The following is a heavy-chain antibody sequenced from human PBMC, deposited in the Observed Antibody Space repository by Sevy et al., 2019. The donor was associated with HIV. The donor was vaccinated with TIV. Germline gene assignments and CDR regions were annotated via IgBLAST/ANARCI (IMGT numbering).Heavy chain of an antibody. J-gene: IGHJ4*01. D-gene: IGHD1-1*01. CDR2: IWFDGSNT. V-gene: IGHV3-33*01. CDR1: GFTFSSFG. CDR3: ARDLEFYDPGACGPSFMPGF. Sequence: GGSLRLSCAASGFTFSSFGMHWVRQAPGKGLEWVAVIWFDGSNTYYADSVKGRFTISRDIAKNTLHLQMNSLRAEDTAVYYCARDLEFYDPGACGPSFMPGFWGHGTLVSASS.